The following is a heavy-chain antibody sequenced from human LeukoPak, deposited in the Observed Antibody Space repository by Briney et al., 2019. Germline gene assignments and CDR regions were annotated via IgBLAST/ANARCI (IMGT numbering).Heavy chain of an antibody. CDR1: GYTFTSYY. J-gene: IGHJ3*02. CDR3: ARALRAGYSGYDYDAFGI. CDR2: INPSGGST. V-gene: IGHV1-46*01. D-gene: IGHD5-12*01. Sequence: ASVKVSCKASGYTFTSYYMHWVRQAPGQGLEWMGIINPSGGSTSYAQKFQGRVTMTRDMSTSTVYMELSSLRSEDTAVYYCARALRAGYSGYDYDAFGIWGQGTMVTVSS.